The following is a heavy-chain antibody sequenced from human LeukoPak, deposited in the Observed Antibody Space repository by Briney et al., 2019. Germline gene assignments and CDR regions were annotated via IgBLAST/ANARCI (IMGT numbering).Heavy chain of an antibody. J-gene: IGHJ6*02. D-gene: IGHD6-13*01. CDR2: IYYSGST. CDR1: GGSFSGYY. Sequence: SETLSLTCAVYGGSFSGYYWSWIRQPPGKGLEWIGYIYYSGSTYYNPSLKSRVTISVDTSKNQFSLELSSVTAADTAVYYCARVGAAAGNYYYYGMDVWGQGTTVTVSS. V-gene: IGHV4-30-4*08. CDR3: ARVGAAAGNYYYYGMDV.